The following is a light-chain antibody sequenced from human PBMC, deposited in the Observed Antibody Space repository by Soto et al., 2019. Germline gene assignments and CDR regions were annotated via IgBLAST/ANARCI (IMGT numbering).Light chain of an antibody. CDR1: QSVSSN. V-gene: IGKV3-15*01. Sequence: SNSAATVSLNPEKRATLSCRASQSVSSNLAWYQHKPGQAPRLLIYGASTRATVIPARFGGSGSGTESIFTFSFLHAEYVARYCCQESEYLLSTFGQGTKVDIK. CDR3: QESEYLLST. CDR2: GAS. J-gene: IGKJ1*01.